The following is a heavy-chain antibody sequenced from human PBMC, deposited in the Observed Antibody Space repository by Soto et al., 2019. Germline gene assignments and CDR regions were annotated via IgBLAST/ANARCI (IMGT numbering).Heavy chain of an antibody. Sequence: GASVKVSCKASGGTFSSYTISWVRQAPGQGLEWMGWISAYNGNANYAQKLQGRVTMTTDTSTSTAYMELRSLRSDDTAVYYCAKSRFAAAGAYYFDFWGQGTLVTVSS. D-gene: IGHD6-13*01. CDR1: GGTFSSYT. CDR3: AKSRFAAAGAYYFDF. J-gene: IGHJ4*02. CDR2: ISAYNGNA. V-gene: IGHV1-18*01.